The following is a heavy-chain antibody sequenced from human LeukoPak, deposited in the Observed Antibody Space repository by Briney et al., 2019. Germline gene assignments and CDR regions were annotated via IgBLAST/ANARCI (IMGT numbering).Heavy chain of an antibody. CDR2: IYPSDGST. CDR3: ERAYDYVVVAATTTEGTDV. J-gene: IGHJ6*02. Sequence: SVNVSLKGTGYTFTSYHIHWVRQPPGQGREGMGIIYPSDGSTSYAQRFKDKVTMTRDTSTSTVYMALSSLRSEDTAVYYGERAYDYVVVAATTTEGTDVWGQGTTVTVSS. D-gene: IGHD2-21*02. V-gene: IGHV1-46*01. CDR1: GYTFTSYH.